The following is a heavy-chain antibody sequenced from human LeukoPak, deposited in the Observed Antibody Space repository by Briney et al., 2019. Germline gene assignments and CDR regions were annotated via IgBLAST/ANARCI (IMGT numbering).Heavy chain of an antibody. CDR1: GFTFSGYG. CDR3: ARDLRAYCGGDCYSCCQH. J-gene: IGHJ1*01. CDR2: IWYDGSNK. V-gene: IGHV3-33*01. D-gene: IGHD2-21*01. Sequence: GRSLRLSCAASGFTFSGYGMHWVRQAPGKGLEWVAVIWYDGSNKYYADSVKGRFTISRDNSKNTLYLQMNSLRAEGAAVYYCARDLRAYCGGDCYSCCQHWGQGTLVTVSS.